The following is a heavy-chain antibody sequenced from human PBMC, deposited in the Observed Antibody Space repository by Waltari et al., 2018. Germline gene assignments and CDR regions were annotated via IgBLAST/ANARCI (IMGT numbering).Heavy chain of an antibody. D-gene: IGHD5-12*01. CDR3: ARRLMIRRIVATITKGYFDY. J-gene: IGHJ4*02. CDR1: GGSISSSSYY. Sequence: QLQLQESGPGLVKPSETLSLTCTVSGGSISSSSYYWGWIRQPPGKGLEWIGSIYYSGRTYYNPSLKSRVTISVDTSKNQFSLKLSSVTAADTAVYYCARRLMIRRIVATITKGYFDYWGQGTLVTVSS. CDR2: IYYSGRT. V-gene: IGHV4-39*01.